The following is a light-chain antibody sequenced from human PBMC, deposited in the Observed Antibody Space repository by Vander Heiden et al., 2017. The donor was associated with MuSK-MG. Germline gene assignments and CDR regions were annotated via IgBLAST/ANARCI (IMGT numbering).Light chain of an antibody. Sequence: QSALTQPPSASASPGPPVAISCTGTSRDVGGYDYVSWYQQHPGKAPRLIIYEITKRPSGVPDRFSGSKSGNTASLTVSGLQAEDDADYYCSSFAGSSLYVFGTGTKVTVL. CDR1: SRDVGGYDY. CDR3: SSFAGSSLYV. CDR2: EIT. V-gene: IGLV2-8*01. J-gene: IGLJ1*01.